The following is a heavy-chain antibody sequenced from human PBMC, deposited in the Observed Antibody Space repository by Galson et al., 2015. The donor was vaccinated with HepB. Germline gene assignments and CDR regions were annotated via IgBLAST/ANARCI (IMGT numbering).Heavy chain of an antibody. CDR2: IYYSGST. CDR1: GGSISSHY. J-gene: IGHJ5*01. V-gene: IGHV4-59*11. CDR3: ARDRSGIGVPLDS. D-gene: IGHD3-10*01. Sequence: ETLSLTCTVSGGSISSHYWSWIRQPPGKGLEWIGYIYYSGSTNYNPSLKSRVTISVDTSKNQFSLKLSSVTAADTAVYYCARDRSGIGVPLDSWGQGTLVTVSS.